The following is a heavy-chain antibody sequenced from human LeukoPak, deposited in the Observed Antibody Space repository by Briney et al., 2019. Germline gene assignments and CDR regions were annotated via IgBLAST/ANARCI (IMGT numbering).Heavy chain of an antibody. CDR1: GFTFSTYG. J-gene: IGHJ4*02. V-gene: IGHV3-33*01. CDR3: ARESLAVAGTWYFDY. D-gene: IGHD6-19*01. CDR2: IRYDGSNI. Sequence: GGSLRLSCAASGFTFSTYGMHWVRQAPGKGLEWVAVIRYDGSNIYYADSVKGRFTISRDNSKNTLYLQMSRLRAEDTAVYYCARESLAVAGTWYFDYWGQGTLVTVSS.